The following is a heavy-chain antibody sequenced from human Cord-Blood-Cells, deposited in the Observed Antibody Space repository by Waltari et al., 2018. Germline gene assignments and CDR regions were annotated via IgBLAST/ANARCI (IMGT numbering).Heavy chain of an antibody. J-gene: IGHJ3*02. D-gene: IGHD7-27*01. CDR1: GGSISSGCYS. CDR2: IYHSGST. V-gene: IGHV4-30-2*01. CDR3: ARDRTGEGAFDI. Sequence: QLQLQESGSGLGKPSQTLSLTCAASGGSISSGCYSWSWIRPPPGKGLEWIGYIYHSGSTYYNPSLKSRVTISVDRSKNQFSLKLSSVTAADTAVYYCARDRTGEGAFDIWGQGTMVTVSS.